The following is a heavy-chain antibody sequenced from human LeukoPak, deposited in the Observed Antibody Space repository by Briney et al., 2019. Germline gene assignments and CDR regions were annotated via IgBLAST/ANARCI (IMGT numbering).Heavy chain of an antibody. CDR1: GFIFSRHG. CDR2: ISYDGSNK. CDR3: AKDAGVRFLEWLGH. D-gene: IGHD3-3*01. J-gene: IGHJ4*02. V-gene: IGHV3-30*18. Sequence: GGSLRLSCAASGFIFSRHGMHWVRQAPGKGLEWVAVISYDGSNKYYADSVKGRFTISRDNSKNTLYLQMNSLRAEDTAVYYCAKDAGVRFLEWLGHWGQGTLVTVSS.